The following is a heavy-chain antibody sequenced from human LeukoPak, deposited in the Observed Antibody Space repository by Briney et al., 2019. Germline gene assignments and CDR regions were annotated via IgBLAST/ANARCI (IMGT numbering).Heavy chain of an antibody. J-gene: IGHJ4*02. V-gene: IGHV3-23*01. CDR2: ISGSGGNT. CDR1: GFTFSHYA. Sequence: GGSLRLSCGGSGFTFSHYAMSWVRQTPGKGLEWVSAISGSGGNTDYADSVKGRFTISRDNSKSTLYLQMNSLRAEDTAVYYCAKRVTVAGPFDHWGQGTLVTVSS. CDR3: AKRVTVAGPFDH. D-gene: IGHD6-19*01.